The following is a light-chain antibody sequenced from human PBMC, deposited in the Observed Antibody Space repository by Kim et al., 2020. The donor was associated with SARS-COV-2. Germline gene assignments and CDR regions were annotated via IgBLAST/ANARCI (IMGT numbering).Light chain of an antibody. CDR3: LQHSIYPYT. CDR1: KGSKRF. CDR2: AAT. Sequence: SASGGDRVTSTSQASKGSKRFLSWFQPEPGKVLKRLIYAATTFRSGVPLRCSGSGSGTEFTLTISNLQPDDFATYYCLQHSIYPYTFGQGTKLEI. J-gene: IGKJ2*01. V-gene: IGKV1-17*03.